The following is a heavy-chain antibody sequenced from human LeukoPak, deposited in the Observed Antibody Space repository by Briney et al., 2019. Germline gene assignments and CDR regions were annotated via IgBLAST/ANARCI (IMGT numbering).Heavy chain of an antibody. J-gene: IGHJ5*02. V-gene: IGHV1-8*01. CDR2: MNPNSGNT. CDR1: GYTFSSHD. D-gene: IGHD6-19*01. CDR3: TRGSIAVPYNWFDP. Sequence: GASVKVSCKASGYTFSSHDINWVRQATGQGLEWMGWMNPNSGNTGYAQKFQRRVTMTRDTSMSTAYMELSSLRSEDTAIYYCTRGSIAVPYNWFDPWGQGTLVTVSS.